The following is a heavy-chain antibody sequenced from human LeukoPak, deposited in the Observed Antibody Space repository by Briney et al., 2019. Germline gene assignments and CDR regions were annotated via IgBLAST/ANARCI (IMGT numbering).Heavy chain of an antibody. CDR3: ASPPPYYYDSSGYYLSY. Sequence: SVKVSCKASGGTFSSYAISWVRQAPGQGLEWMGRIIPIFGTANNAQKFQGRVTITTGESTSTAYMELSSLRSEDTAVYYCASPPPYYYDSSGYYLSYWGQGTLVTVSS. V-gene: IGHV1-69*05. CDR2: IIPIFGTA. CDR1: GGTFSSYA. D-gene: IGHD3-22*01. J-gene: IGHJ4*02.